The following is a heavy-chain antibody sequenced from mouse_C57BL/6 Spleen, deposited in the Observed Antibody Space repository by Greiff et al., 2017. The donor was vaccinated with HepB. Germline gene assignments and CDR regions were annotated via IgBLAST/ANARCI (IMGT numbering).Heavy chain of an antibody. J-gene: IGHJ2*01. CDR3: ASAPVGGNFDY. CDR2: INPNNGGT. CDR1: GYTFTDSY. Sequence: VQLQQSGPELVKPGASVKISCKASGYTFTDSYMNWVKQSHGKSLEWIGDINPNNGGTSYNQKFKGKATLTVDKSSSTAYMELRSLTSEDSAVYYCASAPVGGNFDYWGQGTTLTVSS. D-gene: IGHD3-3*01. V-gene: IGHV1-26*01.